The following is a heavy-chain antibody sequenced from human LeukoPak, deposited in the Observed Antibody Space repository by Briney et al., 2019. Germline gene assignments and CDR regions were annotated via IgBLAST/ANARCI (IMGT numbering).Heavy chain of an antibody. V-gene: IGHV4-61*02. J-gene: IGHJ4*02. CDR3: ARGYYYRT. D-gene: IGHD3-10*01. CDR2: IYADGSS. Sequence: SETLSLTCTVSGGSVGSDNSYWNWIRQPAGKGLEWIGRIYADGSSTYNPSLKSRVTILVDTSKNQFSLRLSSMTAADTAVYYCARGYYYRTWGLGTLVTISS. CDR1: GGSVGSDNSY.